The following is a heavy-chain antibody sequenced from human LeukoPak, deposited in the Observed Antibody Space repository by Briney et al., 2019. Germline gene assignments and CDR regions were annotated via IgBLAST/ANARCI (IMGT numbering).Heavy chain of an antibody. J-gene: IGHJ4*02. V-gene: IGHV3-74*01. Sequence: GGSLRLSCAASGFTFSSYWMRWVRQVPGKWLAWVARINEVGSATSNAGSVKGRFTISRDNAKNALYLQMNSPRAEDTAVYYCVRDMFGGRDYWGQGTLVTVSS. CDR1: GFTFSSYW. CDR3: VRDMFGGRDY. D-gene: IGHD3-10*02. CDR2: INEVGSAT.